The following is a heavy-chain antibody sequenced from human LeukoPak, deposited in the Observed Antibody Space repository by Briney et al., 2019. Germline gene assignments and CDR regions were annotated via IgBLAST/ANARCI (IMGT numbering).Heavy chain of an antibody. CDR2: TYYRSKWYN. V-gene: IGHV6-1*01. J-gene: IGHJ5*02. CDR1: GDSVSSKSVA. CDR3: ARQTWIQMINWFDP. Sequence: SQTLSLTCAISGDSVSSKSVAWNWIRQSPSRGLEWLGRTYYRSKWYNDYAVSVKSRITISPDTSKNQFSLQLNSVTPEDTAVYYCARQTWIQMINWFDPWGQGTLATVSS. D-gene: IGHD5-18*01.